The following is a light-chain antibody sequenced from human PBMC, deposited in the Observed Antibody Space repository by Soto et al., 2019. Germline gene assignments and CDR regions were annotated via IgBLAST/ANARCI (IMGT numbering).Light chain of an antibody. CDR1: HSAASA. V-gene: IGKV3-15*01. J-gene: IGKJ4*01. CDR3: QQYRDWPLT. CDR2: DAS. Sequence: EIVLTQSPATLSVSPGERATLSCRASHSAASAVDWYQQKPGQAPRLLIYDASTRATGIPARFSGSGSATEFTLTISSLQSEDFAVYSCQQYRDWPLTFGGGTKVDIK.